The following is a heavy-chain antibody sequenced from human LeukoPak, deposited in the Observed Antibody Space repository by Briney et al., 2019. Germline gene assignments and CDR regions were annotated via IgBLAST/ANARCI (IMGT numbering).Heavy chain of an antibody. CDR1: GGSITGHH. V-gene: IGHV4-59*08. CDR2: FYDSGDF. Sequence: SQTLSLTCTVSGGSITGHHWTWIRQPPGTGLEWIGYFYDSGDFNYNPSLKSRVTISMDMPNNQFSLRMSSVTAADTAMYYCARLLRPGGRKGDCFDIWGQGTMVTVSS. D-gene: IGHD2-21*01. J-gene: IGHJ3*02. CDR3: ARLLRPGGRKGDCFDI.